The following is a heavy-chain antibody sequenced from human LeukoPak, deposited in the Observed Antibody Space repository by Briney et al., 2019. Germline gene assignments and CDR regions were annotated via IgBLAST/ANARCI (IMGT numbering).Heavy chain of an antibody. CDR2: TVVGSGNT. CDR3: AADGAKYCSGGSCSEFWDY. D-gene: IGHD2-15*01. V-gene: IGHV1-58*01. CDR1: GFTFTSSV. J-gene: IGHJ4*02. Sequence: ASLKVSCKASGFTFTSSVVQWVRQTRGQRLEWIGWTVVGSGNTNYAQKFQERVTITRDMSTSTTYMELSSLRSEDTAVYYCAADGAKYCSGGSCSEFWDYWGQGTLVTVSS.